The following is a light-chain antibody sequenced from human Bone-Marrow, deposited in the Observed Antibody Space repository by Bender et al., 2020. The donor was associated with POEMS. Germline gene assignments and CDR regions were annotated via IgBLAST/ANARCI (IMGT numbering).Light chain of an antibody. J-gene: IGLJ2*01. Sequence: QSALTQPRSVSGSPGQSVTISCTGTSSDVGGYNYVSWYQQHPGKAPKLMIYDVSKRPSGIPDRFSGSNSGNMATLTITRVEAGDEADYSCQVWDFGSDPYVIFGGGTKLTVL. CDR1: SSDVGGYNY. CDR2: DVS. V-gene: IGLV2-11*01. CDR3: QVWDFGSDPYVI.